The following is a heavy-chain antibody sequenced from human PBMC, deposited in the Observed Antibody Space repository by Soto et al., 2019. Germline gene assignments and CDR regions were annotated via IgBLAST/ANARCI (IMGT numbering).Heavy chain of an antibody. CDR2: ISAYNGNT. CDR1: GYTFTSYG. J-gene: IGHJ6*02. V-gene: IGHV1-18*04. CDR3: ARDSHNPDPGFLVLMKGLYYYYSGMDV. Sequence: QVQLVQSGAEVKKPGASVKVSCKASGYTFTSYGISWVRQAPGQGLEWMGWISAYNGNTNYAQKLQGRVTMTTDHATITAYMELMSLRSDATAVYYCARDSHNPDPGFLVLMKGLYYYYSGMDVWGQGTKVTVSS. D-gene: IGHD2-8*01.